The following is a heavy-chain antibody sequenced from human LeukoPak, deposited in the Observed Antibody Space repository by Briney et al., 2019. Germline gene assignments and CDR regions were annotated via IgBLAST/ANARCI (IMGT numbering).Heavy chain of an antibody. J-gene: IGHJ5*02. V-gene: IGHV4-59*01. CDR3: ARDRTTVTKKGNWFDP. Sequence: SETLSLTCTVSGGSISSYYWSWIRQPPGKGLEWIGYIYYSESTNYNPSLKSRVTISVDTSKNQFSLKLSSVTAADTAVYYCARDRTTVTKKGNWFDPWGQGTLVTVSS. D-gene: IGHD4-17*01. CDR2: IYYSEST. CDR1: GGSISSYY.